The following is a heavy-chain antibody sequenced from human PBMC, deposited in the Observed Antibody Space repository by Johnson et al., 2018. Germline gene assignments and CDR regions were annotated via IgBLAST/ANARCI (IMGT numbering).Heavy chain of an antibody. D-gene: IGHD5-24*01. J-gene: IGHJ6*02. CDR2: IYGGGST. CDR1: GFTVSDHY. CDR3: ARDLRRWLQGSYYYGMDV. Sequence: EVQLVESGGGLVQPGGSLRLSCAPSGFTVSDHYMSWVRQAPGKGLEWVSVIYGGGSTYYSDSVKGGFSITRDNAKNTLYLQMNRLRAEDTAVYYCARDLRRWLQGSYYYGMDVWGQGTTVTVSS. V-gene: IGHV3-66*01.